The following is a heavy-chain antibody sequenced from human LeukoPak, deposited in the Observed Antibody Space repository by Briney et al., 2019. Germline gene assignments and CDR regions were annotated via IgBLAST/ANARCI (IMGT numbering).Heavy chain of an antibody. Sequence: GASVKVSCKASGYTFTSYGISWVRQAPGQGLEWMGWISAYNGNTNYAQKLQGRVTMTTDTSTSTAYMELRCLRSDDTAVYYCARDPGRGIGRLQPVLRYFDWLSKDHQAFDIWGQGTMVTVSS. CDR3: ARDPGRGIGRLQPVLRYFDWLSKDHQAFDI. J-gene: IGHJ3*02. D-gene: IGHD3-9*01. CDR1: GYTFTSYG. V-gene: IGHV1-18*01. CDR2: ISAYNGNT.